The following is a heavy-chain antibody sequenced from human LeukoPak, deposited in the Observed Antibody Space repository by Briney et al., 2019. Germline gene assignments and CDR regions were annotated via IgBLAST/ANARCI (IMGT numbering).Heavy chain of an antibody. CDR2: ISSSSSYI. Sequence: GRSLRLSCAASGFTFSSYSMNWVRQAPGKGLEWVSSISSSSSYIYYADSVKGRFTISRDNAKNSLYLQMNSLRAEDTAVYYCARDGAGVGYCSGGGCLPESYTDAFDIWGQGTMVTVSS. CDR3: ARDGAGVGYCSGGGCLPESYTDAFDI. V-gene: IGHV3-21*01. J-gene: IGHJ3*02. D-gene: IGHD2-15*01. CDR1: GFTFSSYS.